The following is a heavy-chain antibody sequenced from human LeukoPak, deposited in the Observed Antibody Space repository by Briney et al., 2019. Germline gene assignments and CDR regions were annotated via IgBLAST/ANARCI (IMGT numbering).Heavy chain of an antibody. D-gene: IGHD3-10*02. J-gene: IGHJ4*02. CDR1: GASISSSSYY. CDR2: IYYSGST. CDR3: ARYVSLRRFDY. Sequence: SETLSLTCIVSGASISSSSYYWGWIRQPPGKGLEWIGSIYYSGSTYYNPSLKSRVTISVDTSKSHFSLRLSSVTAADTAVYYCARYVSLRRFDYWGQETLVTVSS. V-gene: IGHV4-39*02.